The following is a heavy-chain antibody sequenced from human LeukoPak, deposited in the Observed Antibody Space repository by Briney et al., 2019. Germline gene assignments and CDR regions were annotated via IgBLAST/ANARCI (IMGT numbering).Heavy chain of an antibody. CDR3: ARLRYDILTGYYRDYYYMDV. J-gene: IGHJ6*03. D-gene: IGHD3-9*01. CDR2: INHSGST. CDR1: GGSFSGYY. V-gene: IGHV4-34*01. Sequence: SETLSLTCAVYGGSFSGYYWSWIRQPPGKGLEWIGEINHSGSTNYNPSLKSRVTISVDTSKNQFSLKLSSVTAADTAVYYCARLRYDILTGYYRDYYYMDVWGKGTTVTISS.